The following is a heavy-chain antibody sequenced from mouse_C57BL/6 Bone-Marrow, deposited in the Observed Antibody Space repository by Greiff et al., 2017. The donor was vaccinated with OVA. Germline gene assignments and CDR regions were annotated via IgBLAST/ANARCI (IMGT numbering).Heavy chain of an antibody. CDR3: ARTGSSYPYYYAMDY. CDR2: IYPGSGST. J-gene: IGHJ4*01. V-gene: IGHV1-55*01. CDR1: GYTFTSYW. D-gene: IGHD1-1*01. Sequence: QVQLKQPGAELVKPGASVKMSCKASGYTFTSYWITWVKQRPGQGLEWIGDIYPGSGSTNYNEKFKSKATLTVDTSSSTAYMQLSSLTSEDSAVYYCARTGSSYPYYYAMDYWGQGTSVTVSS.